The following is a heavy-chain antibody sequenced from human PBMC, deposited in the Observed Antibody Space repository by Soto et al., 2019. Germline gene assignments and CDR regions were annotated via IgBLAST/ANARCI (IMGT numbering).Heavy chain of an antibody. CDR2: IDPSDSYT. CDR3: ARSYYYDSSGYYYDGYYYYGMDV. Sequence: TGESLKISCKGSGYSFTSYWISWVRQMPGKGLEWMGRIDPSDSYTNYSPSFQGHVTISADKSISTAYLQWSSLKASDTAMYYCARSYYYDSSGYYYDGYYYYGMDVWGQGTTVTVSS. J-gene: IGHJ6*02. D-gene: IGHD3-22*01. V-gene: IGHV5-10-1*01. CDR1: GYSFTSYW.